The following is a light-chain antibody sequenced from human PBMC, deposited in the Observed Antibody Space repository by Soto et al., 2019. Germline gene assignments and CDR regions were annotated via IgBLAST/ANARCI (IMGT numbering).Light chain of an antibody. CDR1: QSVSSN. CDR2: GAA. CDR3: QQYNNWPPWT. J-gene: IGKJ1*01. Sequence: EIVRTQSPATLSVSAGERVPLSCRASQSVSSNLAWYQQKPGQAPRLLIYGAATSATGSPARCIGGGSCTEVALTISSLHSEYVAAYYCQQYNNWPPWTFGQGTKVYI. V-gene: IGKV3-15*01.